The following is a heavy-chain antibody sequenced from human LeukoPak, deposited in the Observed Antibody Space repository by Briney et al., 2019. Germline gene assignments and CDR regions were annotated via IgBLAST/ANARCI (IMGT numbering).Heavy chain of an antibody. CDR2: MSSSGIS. V-gene: IGHV4-59*08. Sequence: GSLRLSCTTSGFSFNTYSMSWVRQAPGKGLEWIGRMSSSGISTYSPSLKSRVTISIDTSRNQFSMNLNSVTAADTAVYYCAKGAGPPWFDPWGQGTLVTVSS. CDR3: AKGAGPPWFDP. J-gene: IGHJ5*02. D-gene: IGHD6-19*01. CDR1: GFSFNTYS.